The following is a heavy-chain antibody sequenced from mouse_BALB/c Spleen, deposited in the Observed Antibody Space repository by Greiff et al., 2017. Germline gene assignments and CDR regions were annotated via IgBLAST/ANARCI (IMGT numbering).Heavy chain of an antibody. D-gene: IGHD2-3*01. V-gene: IGHV3-2*02. CDR1: GYSITSDYA. CDR2: ISYSGST. Sequence: EVNLMESGPGLVKPSQSLSLTCTVTGYSITSDYAWNWIRQFPGNKLEWMGYISYSGSTSYNPSLKSRISITRDTSKNQFFLQLNSVTTEDTATYDCARDDGNYFDDWGQGTTLTVSA. CDR3: ARDDGNYFDD. J-gene: IGHJ2*01.